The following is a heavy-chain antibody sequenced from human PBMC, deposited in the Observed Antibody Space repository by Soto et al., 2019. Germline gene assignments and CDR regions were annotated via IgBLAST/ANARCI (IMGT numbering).Heavy chain of an antibody. J-gene: IGHJ4*02. Sequence: EVQLAESGGGMVQPGGSLRLSCVASGFTFSSYDMNWFRQAPGTGLEYVSSISSNGGTTYYGNSVKGRFTISRDNSKNTLYLQMVSLRAEDMAVYYCVRRVSGNYDYWGQGTLVTVSS. D-gene: IGHD1-7*01. CDR2: ISSNGGTT. CDR3: VRRVSGNYDY. CDR1: GFTFSSYD. V-gene: IGHV3-64*01.